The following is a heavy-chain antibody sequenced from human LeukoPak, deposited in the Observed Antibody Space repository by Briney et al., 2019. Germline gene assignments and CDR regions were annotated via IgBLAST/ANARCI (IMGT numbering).Heavy chain of an antibody. V-gene: IGHV1-8*01. CDR1: GYTFTSYD. J-gene: IGHJ3*02. CDR2: MNPNSGNT. Sequence: ASVKVSCKASGYTFTSYDINWVRQATGQGLEWMGWMNPNSGNTGYAQKFQGRVTITRNTSISTAYMELSSLRSEDTAVYYCARVRIAEDDAFDIWGQGTMVTVSS. CDR3: ARVRIAEDDAFDI. D-gene: IGHD6-13*01.